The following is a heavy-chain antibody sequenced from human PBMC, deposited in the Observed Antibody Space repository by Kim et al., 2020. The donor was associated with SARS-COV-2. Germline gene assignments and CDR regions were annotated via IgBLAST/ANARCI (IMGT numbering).Heavy chain of an antibody. Sequence: SETLSLTCTVSGGSISSYYWSWIRQPPGKGLEWIGYIYYSGSTNYNPSLKSRVTISVDTSKNQFSLKLSSVTAADTAVYYCARFSETTVTTVDWGQGTLVTVSS. CDR3: ARFSETTVTTVD. D-gene: IGHD4-17*01. CDR2: IYYSGST. J-gene: IGHJ4*02. V-gene: IGHV4-59*01. CDR1: GGSISSYY.